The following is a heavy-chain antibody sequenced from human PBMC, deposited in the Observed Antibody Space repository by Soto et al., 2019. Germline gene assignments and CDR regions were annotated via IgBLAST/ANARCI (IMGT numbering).Heavy chain of an antibody. J-gene: IGHJ4*02. CDR3: AKAGSYSGSPGRVDY. CDR1: GASISGNY. Sequence: SETLSLTCNVSGASISGNYWSWIRQPPGKGLEWIGYIYYSGATNYNPSLESRVTISVDTPKSQFSLKLTSVTPADTAVYYCAKAGSYSGSPGRVDYWGQGILVTVSS. CDR2: IYYSGAT. V-gene: IGHV4-59*01. D-gene: IGHD1-26*01.